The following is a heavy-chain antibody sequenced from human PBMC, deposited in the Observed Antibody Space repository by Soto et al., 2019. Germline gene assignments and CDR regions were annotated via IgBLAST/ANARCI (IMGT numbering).Heavy chain of an antibody. D-gene: IGHD3-22*01. CDR2: FDPEDGET. Sequence: AASVKVSCKVSGYTLTELSMHWVRQAPGKGLEWMGGFDPEDGETIYAQKFQGRVTMTEDTSTDTAYMELSSLRSEDTAVYYCAAGTYYYDSSGYRYFDYWGQGTLVTVSS. J-gene: IGHJ4*02. CDR3: AAGTYYYDSSGYRYFDY. CDR1: GYTLTELS. V-gene: IGHV1-24*01.